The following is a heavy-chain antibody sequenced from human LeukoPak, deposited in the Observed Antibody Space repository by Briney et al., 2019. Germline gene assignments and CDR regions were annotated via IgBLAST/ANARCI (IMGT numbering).Heavy chain of an antibody. CDR2: ISGSGGST. CDR3: AKGTGWVREVIQIDY. V-gene: IGHV3-23*01. J-gene: IGHJ4*01. Sequence: GGSLRLSCAASGFTFSSYAMSWVRQAPGKGLEWVSAISGSGGSTYYADSVKGRFTISRDNSKNTLYLQMNSLRAEDTAVYYLAKGTGWVREVIQIDYWGQGTLVTGSS. D-gene: IGHD7-27*01. CDR1: GFTFSSYA.